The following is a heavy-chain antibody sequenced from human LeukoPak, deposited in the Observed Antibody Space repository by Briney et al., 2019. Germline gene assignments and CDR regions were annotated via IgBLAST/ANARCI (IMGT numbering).Heavy chain of an antibody. V-gene: IGHV4-39*07. CDR2: IYSSGHT. Sequence: SSETLSLTCTVSGVSISGTTYCWAWIRQPPGKGLEWIGSIYSSGHTIYNASLKSRITISVDRSENQFSLNLRSVTAADTAVYYCVADPINFDFWGQGNLVTVSS. J-gene: IGHJ4*02. CDR1: GVSISGTTYC. CDR3: VADPINFDF.